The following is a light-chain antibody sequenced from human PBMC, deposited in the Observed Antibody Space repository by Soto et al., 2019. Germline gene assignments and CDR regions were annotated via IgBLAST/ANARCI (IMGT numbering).Light chain of an antibody. Sequence: GLTQPASVSGSPGQSITISCPGTSSDVGGYNYVSWYQQHPGKAPKLMIYDVSNRPSGVSNRFSGSKSGNTASLTISGLQAEDEADYYCSSYTSSSIFYVFGTGTKVTVL. CDR3: SSYTSSSIFYV. CDR2: DVS. V-gene: IGLV2-14*01. CDR1: SSDVGGYNY. J-gene: IGLJ1*01.